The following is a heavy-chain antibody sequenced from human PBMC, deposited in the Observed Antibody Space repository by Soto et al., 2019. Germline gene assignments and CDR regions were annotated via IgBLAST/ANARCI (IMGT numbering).Heavy chain of an antibody. V-gene: IGHV3-23*01. D-gene: IGHD2-15*01. Sequence: PGGSLRLSCAASGFTFSSYAMSWVRQAPGKGLEWVSAISGSGGSTYYADSVKGRFTISRDNSQNTLYLKMNSLRAEDTAVYYYAKDMGYCSGGSCYSDPGRSQHYWGQGTLVTVFS. CDR3: AKDMGYCSGGSCYSDPGRSQHY. J-gene: IGHJ4*02. CDR1: GFTFSSYA. CDR2: ISGSGGST.